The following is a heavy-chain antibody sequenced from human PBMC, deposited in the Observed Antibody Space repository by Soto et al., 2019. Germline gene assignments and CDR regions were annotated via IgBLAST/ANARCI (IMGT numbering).Heavy chain of an antibody. D-gene: IGHD5-18*01. J-gene: IGHJ5*02. CDR1: GYTFTGYY. Sequence: VASVKVSCKASGYTFTGYYIHWVRQAPGQGLEWMGWMNPNNGDTNYAQKFQGLVIMTRDTSVSTAYMEVSRLRSDDTAVYYCARRSYGHDNWFDPWGQGTLVTVSS. CDR2: MNPNNGDT. V-gene: IGHV1-2*04. CDR3: ARRSYGHDNWFDP.